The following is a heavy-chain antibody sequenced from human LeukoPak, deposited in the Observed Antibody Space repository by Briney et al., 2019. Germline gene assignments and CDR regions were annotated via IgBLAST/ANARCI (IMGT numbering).Heavy chain of an antibody. J-gene: IGHJ4*02. CDR3: AKDKYSPVRSMSEAAYYFDF. CDR1: GCTFNSYS. V-gene: IGHV3-23*01. CDR2: ISGSAYST. D-gene: IGHD6-13*01. Sequence: QPGGSILLCAASGCTFNSYSMRWVAQAPGKGLEGGSSISGSAYSTNYADSVRGRFTISRDNSKNTLYLQMNSLRAEDTAVYHCAKDKYSPVRSMSEAAYYFDFWGPGTLVTVSS.